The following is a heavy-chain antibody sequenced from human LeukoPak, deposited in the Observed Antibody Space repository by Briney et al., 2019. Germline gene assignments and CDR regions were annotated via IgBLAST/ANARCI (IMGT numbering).Heavy chain of an antibody. CDR3: VRVGGRSSIGGDC. V-gene: IGHV3-74*01. Sequence: PGGSLRLSCAASGFTFSTYWMHWVRQAPGMGLVWVSRIKSDGSNSNYADCVKGRFTISRDNAKNTLYLQMNSLRAEDTAVYHCVRVGGRSSIGGDCWGQGTLVTVSS. CDR2: IKSDGSNS. J-gene: IGHJ4*02. CDR1: GFTFSTYW. D-gene: IGHD3-10*01.